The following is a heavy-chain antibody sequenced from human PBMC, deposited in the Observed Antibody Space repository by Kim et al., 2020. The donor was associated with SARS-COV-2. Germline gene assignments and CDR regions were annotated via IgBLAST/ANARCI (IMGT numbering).Heavy chain of an antibody. J-gene: IGHJ4*02. Sequence: GGSLRLSCAASGFTFSSYAMHWVRQAPGKGLEWVAVISYDGSNKYYADSVKGRFTISRDNSKNTLYLQMNSLRAEDTAVYYCARDNYYDSSDYPSYWGQGTLVTVSS. CDR2: ISYDGSNK. V-gene: IGHV3-30*04. CDR1: GFTFSSYA. CDR3: ARDNYYDSSDYPSY. D-gene: IGHD3-22*01.